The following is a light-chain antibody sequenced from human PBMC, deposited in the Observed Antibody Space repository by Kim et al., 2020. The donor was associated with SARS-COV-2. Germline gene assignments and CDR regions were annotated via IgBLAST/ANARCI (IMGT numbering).Light chain of an antibody. J-gene: IGKJ4*01. CDR2: AAS. CDR1: QSLSTS. CDR3: KQSYTTPLT. Sequence: DIQMTQSPSSLSASVGDRVTITCRASQSLSTSLNWYKQTPGKAPKLLIYAASTLQSGVPSRFSGSGSGTDFTLTISSLQPEDFATYFCKQSYTTPLTFGGGTKVDIK. V-gene: IGKV1-39*01.